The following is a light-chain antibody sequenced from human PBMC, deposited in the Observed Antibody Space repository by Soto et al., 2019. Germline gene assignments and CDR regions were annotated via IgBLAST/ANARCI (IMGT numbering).Light chain of an antibody. J-gene: IGKJ1*01. CDR2: GAS. CDR3: QQYNNWPRT. V-gene: IGKV3-15*01. CDR1: QSVSSD. Sequence: EIVMTQSPATLSVSPGERATLSCRASQSVSSDLAWYHQKPGQAPRLLIYGASTRATGIPARLSGSGSGTEFTLTINSLKSEDFAVYYCQQYNNWPRTFGQGTKVDIK.